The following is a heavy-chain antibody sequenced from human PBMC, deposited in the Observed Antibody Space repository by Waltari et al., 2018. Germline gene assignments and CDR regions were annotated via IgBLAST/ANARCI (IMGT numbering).Heavy chain of an antibody. Sequence: QVQLQQWGAGLLKPSETLSLTCAVYGGSFSGYYWSWIRQPPGKGLEWIGYIYYSGSTYYNPSLKSRVTMSVDTSKNQFSLKLSSVTAVDTAVYYCARTIPGVAIDAFDIWGQGTMVTVSS. D-gene: IGHD3-9*01. J-gene: IGHJ3*02. V-gene: IGHV4-34*01. CDR2: IYYSGST. CDR3: ARTIPGVAIDAFDI. CDR1: GGSFSGYY.